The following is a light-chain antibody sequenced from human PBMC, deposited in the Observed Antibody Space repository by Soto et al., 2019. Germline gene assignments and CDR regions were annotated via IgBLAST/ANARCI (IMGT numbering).Light chain of an antibody. J-gene: IGKJ1*01. CDR1: QGVSRY. V-gene: IGKV1-39*01. CDR3: QQGYNFPRT. CDR2: AAS. Sequence: DIQMTQSPSSLSASVGDRVTMTCRASQGVSRYLNWYQQKPGQAPKLLIYAASSLQSGVPSRFSGSGSGTDFTLTISSLQREDFASYYCQQGYNFPRTFGQGTKVAIK.